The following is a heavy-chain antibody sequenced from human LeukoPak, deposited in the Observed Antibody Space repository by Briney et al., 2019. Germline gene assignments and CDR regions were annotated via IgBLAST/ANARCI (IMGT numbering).Heavy chain of an antibody. CDR1: GFTFSDYY. Sequence: GRTLTLSCAASGFTFSDYYMSWIRQAPGKGREWVSYISSSSSYTIYADSVKGRFTISRDNAKHSLYLQMNSLRAEDTAVYYCAREQWLVDYYYYGMDVWGQGTTVTVSS. V-gene: IGHV3-11*06. CDR3: AREQWLVDYYYYGMDV. CDR2: ISSSSSYT. D-gene: IGHD6-19*01. J-gene: IGHJ6*02.